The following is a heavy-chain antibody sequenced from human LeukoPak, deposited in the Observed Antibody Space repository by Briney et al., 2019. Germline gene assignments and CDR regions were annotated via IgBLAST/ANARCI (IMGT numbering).Heavy chain of an antibody. V-gene: IGHV1-18*01. CDR2: ISAYNGNT. Sequence: ASVKVSCKASGYTFTSYGISWVRQAPGQGLEWMGWISAYNGNTNYAQKLQGRVTMTADTSTSTAYMELRSLRSDDTAAYYCARVLLWFGELSIYGMDVWGQGTTVTVSS. CDR3: ARVLLWFGELSIYGMDV. D-gene: IGHD3-10*01. CDR1: GYTFTSYG. J-gene: IGHJ6*02.